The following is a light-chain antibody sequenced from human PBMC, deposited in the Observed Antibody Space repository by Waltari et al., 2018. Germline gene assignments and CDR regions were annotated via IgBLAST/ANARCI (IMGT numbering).Light chain of an antibody. CDR2: DVS. Sequence: QSALTQPASVSGSPGPSLPLSCTGTSSDVGGYNYVSWYQQHPGQAPKLMIFDVSKRPSGVSNRFSGSKSGSTASLTIAGLQAEDEADFYCNSYTSSSTWVFGGGTKLTVL. V-gene: IGLV2-14*01. CDR3: NSYTSSSTWV. J-gene: IGLJ3*02. CDR1: SSDVGGYNY.